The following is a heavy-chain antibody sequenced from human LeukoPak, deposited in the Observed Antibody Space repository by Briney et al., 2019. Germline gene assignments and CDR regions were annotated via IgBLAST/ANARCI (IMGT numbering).Heavy chain of an antibody. CDR2: IYYTGST. Sequence: PSETLSLTCSVSGGSINSYYWIWIRQPPGKGLEWIGYIYYTGSTNYNPSLKSRVSVSVYTPKNQFSLKLRSVTAADTAVYYCARIGRVGGYYFEHWGQGTLVTVSS. CDR3: ARIGRVGGYYFEH. V-gene: IGHV4-59*01. J-gene: IGHJ4*02. CDR1: GGSINSYY. D-gene: IGHD3-16*01.